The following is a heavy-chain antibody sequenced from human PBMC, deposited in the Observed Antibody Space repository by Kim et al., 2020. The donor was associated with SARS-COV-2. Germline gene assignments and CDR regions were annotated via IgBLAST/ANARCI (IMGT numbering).Heavy chain of an antibody. Sequence: SYADSVKGRFTISRDNAKNTLYLQMNSLRSEDTAVYYCARPRQSSASGYYWGQGTLVTVSS. CDR3: ARPRQSSASGYY. D-gene: IGHD2-21*01. J-gene: IGHJ4*02. V-gene: IGHV3-74*01.